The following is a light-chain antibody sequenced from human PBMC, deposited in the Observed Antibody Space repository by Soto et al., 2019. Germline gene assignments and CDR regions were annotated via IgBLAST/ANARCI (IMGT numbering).Light chain of an antibody. J-gene: IGLJ3*02. V-gene: IGLV2-14*03. CDR2: DVS. Sequence: QSVLTQPASMSGSPGQSITMSCTGTSRDIGGYNYVSWYQQHPGKAPKLMIYDVSNRPSGVSNRFSGSKSGNTASLTISGLQAEDEADYSCSSYTSNSTWVFGGGTQLTVL. CDR3: SSYTSNSTWV. CDR1: SRDIGGYNY.